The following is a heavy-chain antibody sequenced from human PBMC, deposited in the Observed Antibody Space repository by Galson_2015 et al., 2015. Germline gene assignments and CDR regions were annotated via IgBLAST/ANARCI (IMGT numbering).Heavy chain of an antibody. D-gene: IGHD2-2*01. CDR2: ITSSGGNT. J-gene: IGHJ3*02. CDR1: GFIFSNYA. Sequence: SLRLSCAASGFIFSNYAMNWVRQAPGKGLEWISYITSSGGNTYSADSVKGRFTISRDNSKSTLYLQMNSLRAEDTALYYCALRGDTVGVPGTGAFDIGGQGTMVTVSS. V-gene: IGHV3-23*01. CDR3: ALRGDTVGVPGTGAFDI.